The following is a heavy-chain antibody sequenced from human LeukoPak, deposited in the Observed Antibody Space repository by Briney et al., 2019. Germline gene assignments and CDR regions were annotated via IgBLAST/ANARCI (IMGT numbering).Heavy chain of an antibody. J-gene: IGHJ4*02. CDR2: ISSSSTTI. Sequence: GGSLRLSSSASGFTFSSYSMNWVRQAPGKGLEWVSYISSSSTTIYYADSVKGRFTISRDNAKNSLYLQMNSLGVADTAVYYCARGPYKDFWSGYSDYWGQGTLVTVSS. CDR3: ARGPYKDFWSGYSDY. D-gene: IGHD3-3*01. CDR1: GFTFSSYS. V-gene: IGHV3-48*01.